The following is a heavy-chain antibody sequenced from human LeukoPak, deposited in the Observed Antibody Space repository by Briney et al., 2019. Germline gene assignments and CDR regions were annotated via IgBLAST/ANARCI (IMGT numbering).Heavy chain of an antibody. Sequence: GGSLRLSCAASGFTLSSYGMHWVRQAPGKGLEWVAVISYDGSNKYYADSVKGRFTISRDNSKNTLYLQMNSLRAEDTAVYYCAKDLAAGTGYWGQGTLVTVSS. J-gene: IGHJ4*02. CDR3: AKDLAAGTGY. V-gene: IGHV3-30*18. CDR2: ISYDGSNK. CDR1: GFTLSSYG. D-gene: IGHD6-13*01.